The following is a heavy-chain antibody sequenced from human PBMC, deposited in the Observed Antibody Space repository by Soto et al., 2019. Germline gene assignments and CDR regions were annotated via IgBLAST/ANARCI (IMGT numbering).Heavy chain of an antibody. CDR3: AKDGGDIAVLPAIYGLDL. CDR2: INPNSGGT. Sequence: AASVKVSCKASGYTFTGYYMHWVRQAPGQGLGWMGWINPNSGGTNYAQKFQGRVTMTRDTSISTAYMELSRLRSDDTALYYCAKDGGDIAVLPAIYGLDLWGQGTTVTVSS. V-gene: IGHV1-2*02. CDR1: GYTFTGYY. D-gene: IGHD2-2*01. J-gene: IGHJ6*02.